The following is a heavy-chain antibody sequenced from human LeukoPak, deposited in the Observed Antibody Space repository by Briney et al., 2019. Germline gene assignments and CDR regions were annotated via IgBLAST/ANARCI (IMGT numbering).Heavy chain of an antibody. Sequence: GGSLRLSCAASGFTFDDYAMHWVRQAPGKGLEWVSGISWNSGSIGYADSVKGRFTISRDNAKNSLYLQMNSLRAEDMALYYCAKGRDSYGYDAFDIWGQGTMVTVSS. D-gene: IGHD5-18*01. V-gene: IGHV3-9*03. CDR3: AKGRDSYGYDAFDI. CDR1: GFTFDDYA. CDR2: ISWNSGSI. J-gene: IGHJ3*02.